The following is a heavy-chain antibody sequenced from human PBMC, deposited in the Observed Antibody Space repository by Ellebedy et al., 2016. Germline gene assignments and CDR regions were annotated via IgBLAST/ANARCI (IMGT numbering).Heavy chain of an antibody. D-gene: IGHD1-26*01. CDR2: ILRDGSNK. CDR3: AKGFARATDS. J-gene: IGHJ4*02. V-gene: IGHV3-30*18. CDR1: GFTFSNYG. Sequence: GGSLRLSXAASGFTFSNYGMHWVRQAPGQGLEWVAVILRDGSNKFYADSVKGRFTISRDNSKNTLYLQMNSLRTEDTAVYHCAKGFARATDSWGQGTLVTVSS.